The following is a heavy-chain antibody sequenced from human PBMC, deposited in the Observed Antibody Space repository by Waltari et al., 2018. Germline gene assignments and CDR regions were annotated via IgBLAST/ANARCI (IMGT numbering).Heavy chain of an antibody. V-gene: IGHV4-39*07. CDR1: GGSISSSSYY. CDR3: AGRLGYCSGGSCSEIDY. D-gene: IGHD2-15*01. Sequence: QLQLQESGPGLVKPSETLSLTCTVSGGSISSSSYYWGWIRQPPGKGLEWIGSIYYSGSTYYNPSLKSRVTISVDTSKNQFSLKLSSVTAADTAVYYCAGRLGYCSGGSCSEIDYWGQGTLVTVSS. J-gene: IGHJ4*02. CDR2: IYYSGST.